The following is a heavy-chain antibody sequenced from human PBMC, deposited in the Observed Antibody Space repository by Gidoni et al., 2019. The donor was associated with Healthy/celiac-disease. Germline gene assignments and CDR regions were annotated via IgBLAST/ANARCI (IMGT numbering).Heavy chain of an antibody. CDR2: IYTSGST. V-gene: IGHV4-4*07. Sequence: QVQLQESGPGLVKPSETRALTCTVSGGASSSYYWSWIRQPAGKGLEWIGRIYTSGSTNYHPSLKSRVTMSVDTSKNQFSLQLSSVTAADTAVYYCARDLEDDSSGYGLDYWGQGTLVTVSS. CDR3: ARDLEDDSSGYGLDY. J-gene: IGHJ4*02. D-gene: IGHD3-22*01. CDR1: GGASSSYY.